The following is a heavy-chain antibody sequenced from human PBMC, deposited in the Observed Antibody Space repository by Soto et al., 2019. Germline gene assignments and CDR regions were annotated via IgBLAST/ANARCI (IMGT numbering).Heavy chain of an antibody. CDR1: GFTFSSYA. D-gene: IGHD3-22*01. Sequence: EVQLLESGGGLVQPGGSLRLSCAASGFTFSSYAMSWVRQAPGKGLEWVSAISGRGGSTYYADSVKGRFTISRDNSKNTLYLQMNSLRAEDTAVYYCAKGGLGYYDSSGYYYGAGAFDIWGQGTMVTVSS. CDR2: ISGRGGST. J-gene: IGHJ3*02. V-gene: IGHV3-23*01. CDR3: AKGGLGYYDSSGYYYGAGAFDI.